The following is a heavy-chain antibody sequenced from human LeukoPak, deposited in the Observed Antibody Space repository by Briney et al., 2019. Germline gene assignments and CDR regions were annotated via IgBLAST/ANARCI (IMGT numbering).Heavy chain of an antibody. CDR3: AKLYYYGSGSHTDY. Sequence: PGGSLRLSCAASGFTFSSYAMSWDRQAPGKGLEWVSAISGSGGSTYHADSVKGRFTISRDNSKNTLYLQMNSLRAEDTAVYYCAKLYYYGSGSHTDYWGQGTLVTVSS. D-gene: IGHD3-10*01. CDR2: ISGSGGST. J-gene: IGHJ4*02. CDR1: GFTFSSYA. V-gene: IGHV3-23*01.